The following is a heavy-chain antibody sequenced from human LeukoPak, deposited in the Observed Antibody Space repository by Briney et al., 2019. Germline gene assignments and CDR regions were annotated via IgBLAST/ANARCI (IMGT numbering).Heavy chain of an antibody. D-gene: IGHD6-6*01. Sequence: PGGSLRLSCAASGFILITYDMHWVRQAPGKGLEWVAVMSYDGFTTYYAESVKGRFTISRDSSSNTLYLQMHSLSAEDTALYYCAKDQKGVLDYWGQGTLVTVS. V-gene: IGHV3-30*18. CDR3: AKDQKGVLDY. J-gene: IGHJ4*02. CDR2: MSYDGFTT. CDR1: GFILITYD.